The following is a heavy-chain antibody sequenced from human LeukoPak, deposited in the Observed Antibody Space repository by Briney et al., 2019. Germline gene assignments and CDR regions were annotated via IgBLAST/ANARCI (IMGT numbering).Heavy chain of an antibody. V-gene: IGHV4-61*01. Sequence: PSETLSLTRTVSGGSVNSDNYYGSSIRQPPGRGLEWNGYIFYTGSTNYNPSLKSRVTISVDTSKNQLSLKVSSVTAADTAVYYCARDVGFDWGEGTLVTVSS. J-gene: IGHJ4*02. CDR2: IFYTGST. D-gene: IGHD6-25*01. CDR3: ARDVGFD. CDR1: GGSVNSDNYY.